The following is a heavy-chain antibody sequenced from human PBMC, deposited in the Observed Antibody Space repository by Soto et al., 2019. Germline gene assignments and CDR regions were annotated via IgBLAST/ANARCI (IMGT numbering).Heavy chain of an antibody. J-gene: IGHJ4*02. CDR3: AADATAWQKMVPSDY. Sequence: SVKVSCKASGFTFTSSAFQWVRPARGQRLEWIGWIAVGSGYTNYAQRFQDRVTLTRDMSTATTYMELSRLTSEDTAIYYCAADATAWQKMVPSDYWGQGTLVTVSS. D-gene: IGHD2-8*01. CDR2: IAVGSGYT. V-gene: IGHV1-58*01. CDR1: GFTFTSSA.